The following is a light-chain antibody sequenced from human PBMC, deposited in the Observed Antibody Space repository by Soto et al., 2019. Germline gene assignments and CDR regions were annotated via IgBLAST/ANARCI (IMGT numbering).Light chain of an antibody. CDR3: ATWDDRLNGYV. J-gene: IGLJ1*01. CDR1: SSNIGSNT. V-gene: IGLV1-44*01. CDR2: TNN. Sequence: QSALTQPPSASGTPGQRVTISCSGSSSNIGSNTVNWYQQLPGTAPKLLIYTNNQRPSGVPGRFSGSKSGTSASLAISGLQSEDETDYYCATWDDRLNGYVFGTGTRSPS.